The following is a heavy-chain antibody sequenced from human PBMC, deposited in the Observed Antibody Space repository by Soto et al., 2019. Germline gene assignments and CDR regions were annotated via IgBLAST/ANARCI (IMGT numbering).Heavy chain of an antibody. Sequence: SVKVSCKASGGTFSNYPITWVRRAPGQGLEWLGGIIPIFGKADYTQKFQGRVTITADEPTSTAYMEISSLRSEDTAVYYCASGGEYYDENLPHYYFFGMHVWGPGTTVTVSS. J-gene: IGHJ6*02. CDR2: IIPIFGKA. CDR1: GGTFSNYP. V-gene: IGHV1-69*13. D-gene: IGHD3-16*01. CDR3: ASGGEYYDENLPHYYFFGMHV.